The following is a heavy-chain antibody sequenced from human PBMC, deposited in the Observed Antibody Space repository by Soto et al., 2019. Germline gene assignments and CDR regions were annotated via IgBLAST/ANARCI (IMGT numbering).Heavy chain of an antibody. V-gene: IGHV3-48*01. D-gene: IGHD3-22*01. Sequence: ISGSGGSTYYADSVKGRFTISRDNAKNSLYLQMNSLRAEDTAVYYCAREIYDSSGYYAPFDHWGQGTLVTVSS. J-gene: IGHJ4*02. CDR3: AREIYDSSGYYAPFDH. CDR2: ISGSGGST.